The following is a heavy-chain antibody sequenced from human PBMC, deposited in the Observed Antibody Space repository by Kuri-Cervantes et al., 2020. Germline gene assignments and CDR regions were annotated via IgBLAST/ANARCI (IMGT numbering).Heavy chain of an antibody. CDR2: IVVGSGNT. Sequence: SVKVSCKASGGTFSSYAISWVRQAPGQGLEWIGWIVVGSGNTNYAQKFQERVTISRDMSTSTAYMELSSLRSDDTAVYYCAAATVSRPEYFQHWGQGSLVTVSS. J-gene: IGHJ1*01. V-gene: IGHV1-58*02. CDR3: AAATVSRPEYFQH. CDR1: GGTFSSYA. D-gene: IGHD4-17*01.